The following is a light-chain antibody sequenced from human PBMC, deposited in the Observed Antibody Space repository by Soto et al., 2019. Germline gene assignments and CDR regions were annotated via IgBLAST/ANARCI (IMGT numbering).Light chain of an antibody. J-gene: IGKJ1*01. CDR1: ESISYW. V-gene: IGKV1-5*01. CDR3: QQTYSSPPGA. CDR2: HAS. Sequence: DIQMTQPPSTLPASVGDSVTITCRASESISYWVAWYQQQTGTHPKLLIYHASTLESGVPSRFSGSGSGTDFTLSIGRLHPEEFATDYCQQTYSSPPGAFGQGTKVDIK.